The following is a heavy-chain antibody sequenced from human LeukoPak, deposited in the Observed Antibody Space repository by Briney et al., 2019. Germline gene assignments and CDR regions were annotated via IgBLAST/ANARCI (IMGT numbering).Heavy chain of an antibody. CDR2: INHSGST. Sequence: SETLSLTCAVYGGSFSGYYWSWIRQPPGKGLEWIGEINHSGSTNYNPSLKSRVTISVDTSKNQFSLKLSSVTAADTAVYYCASEYGDLESGGQGTLVTVSS. CDR3: ASEYGDLES. J-gene: IGHJ4*02. D-gene: IGHD4-17*01. V-gene: IGHV4-34*01. CDR1: GGSFSGYY.